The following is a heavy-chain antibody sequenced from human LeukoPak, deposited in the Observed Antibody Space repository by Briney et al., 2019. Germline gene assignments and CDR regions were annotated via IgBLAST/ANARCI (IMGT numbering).Heavy chain of an antibody. J-gene: IGHJ4*02. V-gene: IGHV4-34*08. CDR3: RAVRGVIRIYYFDY. Sequence: GSLRLSCAASGFTFSSYAMSWIRQPPGKGLEWIGEINHSGSTNYNPSLKSRVTISVDTSKNQFSLKLSSVTAADTAVYYCRAVRGVIRIYYFDYWGQGTLVTVSS. CDR1: GFTFSSYA. CDR2: INHSGST. D-gene: IGHD3-10*01.